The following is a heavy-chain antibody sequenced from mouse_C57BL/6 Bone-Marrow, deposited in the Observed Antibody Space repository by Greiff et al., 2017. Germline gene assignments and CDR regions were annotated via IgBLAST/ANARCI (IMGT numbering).Heavy chain of an antibody. CDR3: ARGSIYYYGSSPSWCAY. D-gene: IGHD1-1*01. V-gene: IGHV1-52*01. J-gene: IGHJ3*01. CDR1: GYTFTSYW. Sequence: QVQLQQPGAELVRPGSSVKLSCKASGYTFTSYWMHWVTQRPIHGLEWIGTIDPSDSETHYNQKFKEKATLTVDKSSSTAYMQLSSLTSEDSAVYYCARGSIYYYGSSPSWCAYWGQGTLVTVSA. CDR2: IDPSDSET.